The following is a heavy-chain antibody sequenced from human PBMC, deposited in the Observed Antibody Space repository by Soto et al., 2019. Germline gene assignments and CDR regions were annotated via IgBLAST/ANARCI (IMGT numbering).Heavy chain of an antibody. D-gene: IGHD3-10*01. CDR1: GFSLTTSGVG. CDR2: LYWDDDK. V-gene: IGHV2-5*02. CDR3: AHSSGRSGDY. Sequence: QITLKESGPTLVKPTQTLTLTCTFSGFSLTTSGVGVGWIRQPPGKALEWLALLYWDDDKRYSPSLKRRLPITMDTSNNQVVLTMTNMDPVDTGTYFCAHSSGRSGDYWGQGTRVTVSS. J-gene: IGHJ4*02.